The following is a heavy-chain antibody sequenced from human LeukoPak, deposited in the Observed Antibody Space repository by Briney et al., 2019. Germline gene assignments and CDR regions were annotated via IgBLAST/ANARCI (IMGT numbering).Heavy chain of an antibody. CDR1: GFTFSSYS. D-gene: IGHD3-16*01. V-gene: IGHV3-21*04. Sequence: PGGSQRLSCAASGFTFSSYSMNWVRQAPGKGLEWVSSISSISSYIYYADSVKGRFTVSRDNAKNSLYLQMSNLRAEDTAVYFCARGGGLDVWGQGATVTVSS. J-gene: IGHJ6*02. CDR2: ISSISSYI. CDR3: ARGGGLDV.